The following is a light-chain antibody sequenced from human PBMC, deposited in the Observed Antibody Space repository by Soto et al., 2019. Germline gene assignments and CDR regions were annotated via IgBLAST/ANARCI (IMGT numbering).Light chain of an antibody. CDR1: QSVTYRY. Sequence: EIVLTQSPGTLSLSPGARVTLSCRASQSVTYRYLAWYQQKPGQAPRLLIYAASTRATGIPDRFSGSGSGTDFTFTISRLEPGDFAVYYCQQYGSSPWTFGQGTKVDIK. V-gene: IGKV3-20*01. CDR2: AAS. CDR3: QQYGSSPWT. J-gene: IGKJ1*01.